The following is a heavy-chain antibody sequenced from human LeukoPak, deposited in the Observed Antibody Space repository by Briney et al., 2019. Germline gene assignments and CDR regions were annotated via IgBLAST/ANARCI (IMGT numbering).Heavy chain of an antibody. J-gene: IGHJ4*02. Sequence: GGSLRLSCAASGFTSSSHAMTWVRQAPGKGLEWVSGLSVSGGSTYYADSVKGRFTISRDNSKNTLFLQMNSLRAEDTAVYYCAKRPICSGGSCPFDYWGQGILVTVSS. D-gene: IGHD2-15*01. CDR3: AKRPICSGGSCPFDY. CDR1: GFTSSSHA. CDR2: LSVSGGST. V-gene: IGHV3-23*01.